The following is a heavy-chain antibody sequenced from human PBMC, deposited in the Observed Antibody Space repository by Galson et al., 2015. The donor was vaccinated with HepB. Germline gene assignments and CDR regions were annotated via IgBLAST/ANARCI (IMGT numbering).Heavy chain of an antibody. D-gene: IGHD6-19*01. CDR3: ASSREYSSGWYYYFDY. J-gene: IGHJ4*02. CDR2: INHSGST. Sequence: ETLSLTCAVYGGSFSGYYWSWIRQPPGKGLEWIGEINHSGSTNYNPSLKSRVTISVDTSKNQFSLKLSSVTAADTAVYYCASSREYSSGWYYYFDYWGQGTLVTVSS. V-gene: IGHV4-34*01. CDR1: GGSFSGYY.